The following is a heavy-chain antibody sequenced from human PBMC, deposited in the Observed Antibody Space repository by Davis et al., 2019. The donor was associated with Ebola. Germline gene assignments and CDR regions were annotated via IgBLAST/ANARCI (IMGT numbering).Heavy chain of an antibody. D-gene: IGHD6-19*01. V-gene: IGHV3-23*01. J-gene: IGHJ6*04. CDR1: GFTFSSYA. Sequence: GGSLRLSCAASGFTFSSYAMTWARQVPGKGLEWVSAITSSGGSTYYGDSVKGRFTISRDNSKNTLYLQMNSLRVDDTAVYYCAKGGSGWPSDYSYGLGVWGKGTKVTVSS. CDR2: ITSSGGST. CDR3: AKGGSGWPSDYSYGLGV.